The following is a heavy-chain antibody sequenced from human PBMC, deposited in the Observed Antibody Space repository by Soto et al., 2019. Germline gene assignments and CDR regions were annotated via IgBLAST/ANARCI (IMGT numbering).Heavy chain of an antibody. CDR1: GYTFSNYG. J-gene: IGHJ5*02. CDR3: ARVVPGAEAWFGP. CDR2: VSLYSDGT. Sequence: QVQLVQSGGEVKRPGASVKVSCKTSGYTFSNYGITWVRQAPGQPLEWLGWVSLYSDGTNYAPKFQGRVSMTTDTSTTKAYMELRSLRSDDTAVYYCARVVPGAEAWFGPWGQGTLVTVSS. V-gene: IGHV1-18*01. D-gene: IGHD2-2*01.